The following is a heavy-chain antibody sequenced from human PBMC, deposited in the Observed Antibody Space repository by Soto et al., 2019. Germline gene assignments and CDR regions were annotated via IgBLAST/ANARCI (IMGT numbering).Heavy chain of an antibody. CDR3: ARVQSAMAPEHFDY. CDR2: IIPIFGTA. V-gene: IGHV1-69*01. J-gene: IGHJ4*02. D-gene: IGHD5-18*01. CDR1: GGTFSSYA. Sequence: QVQLVQSGAEVKKPGSSVKVSCEASGGTFSSYAISWVRQAPGQGLEWMGGIIPIFGTANYAQKFQGRVTITADESTSTAYMELSSLRSEDTAVYYCARVQSAMAPEHFDYWGQGTLVTVSS.